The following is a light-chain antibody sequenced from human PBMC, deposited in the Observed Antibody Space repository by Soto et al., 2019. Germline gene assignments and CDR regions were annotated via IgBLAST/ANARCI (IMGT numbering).Light chain of an antibody. CDR2: GAS. CDR1: QTVSVSY. Sequence: VWTEAPGTVYLSPGERAALCCRASQTVSVSYVAWYQRKPGQTPRLLIYGASGSATGIPDRFSGRGSGTAFTLTIRTLEPEDSAVYHCQHYGDSPLTLGGGTKV. V-gene: IGKV3-20*01. J-gene: IGKJ4*01. CDR3: QHYGDSPLT.